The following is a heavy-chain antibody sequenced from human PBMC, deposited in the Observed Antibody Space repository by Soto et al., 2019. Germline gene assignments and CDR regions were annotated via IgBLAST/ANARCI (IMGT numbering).Heavy chain of an antibody. D-gene: IGHD1-26*01. CDR1: GWSFSGYI. V-gene: IGHV4-34*01. CDR3: TRGLFSGSSYSGSWYYFDS. Sequence: SETRSLTFAVSGWSFSGYIWTWIRQTPGKGLQWIGQINHSGSSIYNPSLKNRVTISTMSNNKFSLELSSVTAADTAVYYCTRGLFSGSSYSGSWYYFDSWGQGTMVTVSS. J-gene: IGHJ4*02. CDR2: INHSGSS.